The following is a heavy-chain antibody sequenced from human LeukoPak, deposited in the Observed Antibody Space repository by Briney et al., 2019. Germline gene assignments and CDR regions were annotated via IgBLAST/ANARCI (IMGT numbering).Heavy chain of an antibody. CDR1: GGSISSYY. CDR3: TRGSYDVLTGRSTLGDY. CDR2: IYYSGST. Sequence: SETLSLTCTVSGGSISSYYWSWIRQPPGKGLEWIGYIYYSGSTYYNSSLKSRVTISIDTSKNHFSLRLTSVTASDTAVYFCTRGSYDVLTGRSTLGDYWGQGTLVAVSS. D-gene: IGHD3-9*01. V-gene: IGHV4-59*04. J-gene: IGHJ4*02.